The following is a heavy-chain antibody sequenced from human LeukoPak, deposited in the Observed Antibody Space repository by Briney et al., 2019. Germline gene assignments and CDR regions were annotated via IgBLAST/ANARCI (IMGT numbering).Heavy chain of an antibody. Sequence: TGGSLRLSCAASGFTFSNYAMSWVRQAPGRGLEWVSVISGSGGSTYYADSVKGRFTISRDNAKNSLYLQMNSLRAEDTAVYYCARQSDYWGQGTLVTVSS. V-gene: IGHV3-23*01. CDR2: ISGSGGST. CDR1: GFTFSNYA. J-gene: IGHJ4*02. CDR3: ARQSDY.